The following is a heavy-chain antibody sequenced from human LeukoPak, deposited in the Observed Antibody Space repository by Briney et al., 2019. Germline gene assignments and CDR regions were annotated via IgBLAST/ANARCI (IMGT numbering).Heavy chain of an antibody. D-gene: IGHD2-2*01. J-gene: IGHJ5*02. CDR1: GGSISSGGYY. V-gene: IGHV4-31*03. Sequence: SQTLSLTCTVSGGSISSGGYYWSWIRQHPGKGLEWIGYIYYSGSTYYNPSLKSRVTISVDTSKNQFSLKLSSVTAADTAVYYCARGLYCSSTSCIREENWFDPWGQGTLVTVSS. CDR3: ARGLYCSSTSCIREENWFDP. CDR2: IYYSGST.